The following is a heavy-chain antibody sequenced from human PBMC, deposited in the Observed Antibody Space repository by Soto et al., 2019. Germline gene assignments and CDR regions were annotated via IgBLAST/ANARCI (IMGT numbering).Heavy chain of an antibody. CDR2: LYDVDGT. CDR3: ASWHEREHAYDV. Sequence: GGSLRLSCAAFGLTVSGKKYVAWVRQAPGKGLEWVSALYDVDGTYYADSVKGRFTTSRDSSKTTVYLQMNGLRPDDTAVYYCASWHEREHAYDVWGQGTTVTVSS. D-gene: IGHD1-1*01. CDR1: GLTVSGKKY. V-gene: IGHV3-53*01. J-gene: IGHJ3*01.